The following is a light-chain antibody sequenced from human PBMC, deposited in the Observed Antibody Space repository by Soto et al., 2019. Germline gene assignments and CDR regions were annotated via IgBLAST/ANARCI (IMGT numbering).Light chain of an antibody. Sequence: DIQMTQSPSTLSGSVGDRVTITCRASQTISSWLAWYQQKPGKAPKLLIYKASTLKSGAPSRFSGSGSGTEFTLTISSLQPEDFATYYCQQYDISSGTFGQGTKV. CDR2: KAS. J-gene: IGKJ1*01. V-gene: IGKV1-5*03. CDR1: QTISSW. CDR3: QQYDISSGT.